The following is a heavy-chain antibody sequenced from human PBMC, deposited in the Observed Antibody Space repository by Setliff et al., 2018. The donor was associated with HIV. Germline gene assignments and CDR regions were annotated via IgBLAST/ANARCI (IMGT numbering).Heavy chain of an antibody. V-gene: IGHV3-74*03. CDR1: GFTFSTYW. D-gene: IGHD5-12*01. J-gene: IGHJ5*02. Sequence: SLRLSCAASGFTFSTYWMHWVRQAPGKGLVWVSHINNDGRKTTYADSVKGRFTVSRDNAKNTPYLQMNSLRAEDTAVYYCARVASGYDYGWLDPWGQGTLVTVSS. CDR3: ARVASGYDYGWLDP. CDR2: INNDGRKT.